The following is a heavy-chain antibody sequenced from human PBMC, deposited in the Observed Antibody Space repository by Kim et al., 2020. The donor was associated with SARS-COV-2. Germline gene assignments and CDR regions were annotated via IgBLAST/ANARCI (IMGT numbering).Heavy chain of an antibody. V-gene: IGHV3-73*01. CDR3: TGVPPYSSSWWDAFDI. D-gene: IGHD6-13*01. Sequence: SVKGRFIISRDYSKNTAYLQMNSLKTEDTAIYYCTGVPPYSSSWWDAFDIWGQGTMVTVSS. J-gene: IGHJ3*02.